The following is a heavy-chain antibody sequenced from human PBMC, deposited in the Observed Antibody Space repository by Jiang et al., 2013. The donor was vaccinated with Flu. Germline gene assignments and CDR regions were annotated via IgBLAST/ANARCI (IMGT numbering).Heavy chain of an antibody. CDR2: TRNKANSYTT. Sequence: GGGLVQPGGSLRLSCSASGFSFSDHYMDWVRQAPGKGLEWVGRTRNKANSYTTEYAASVKGRFTISRDDSKKSLYLQMNSLKTEDTAVYYCGRNLDTDDYWGQGTLVTVSS. V-gene: IGHV3-72*01. J-gene: IGHJ4*02. CDR1: GFSFSDHY. CDR3: GRNLDTDDY. D-gene: IGHD5-18*01.